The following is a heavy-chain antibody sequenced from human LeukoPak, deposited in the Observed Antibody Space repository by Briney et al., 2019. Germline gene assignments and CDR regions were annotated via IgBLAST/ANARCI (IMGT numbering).Heavy chain of an antibody. CDR3: ARGDFDLPDYYYYYMDV. D-gene: IGHD3-9*01. Sequence: GASVKVSCKASGYTFTGYYMHWVRQAPGQGLEWMGWINPNSGGTNYAQKFQGRVTMTRDTSISTAYMELSMLRSDDTAVYYCARGDFDLPDYYYYYMDVWGKGTTVTVSS. CDR2: INPNSGGT. J-gene: IGHJ6*03. V-gene: IGHV1-2*02. CDR1: GYTFTGYY.